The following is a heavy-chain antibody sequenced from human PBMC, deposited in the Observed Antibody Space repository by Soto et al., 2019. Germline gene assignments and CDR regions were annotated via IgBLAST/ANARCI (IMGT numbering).Heavy chain of an antibody. CDR3: ARGSRWSSSGWYYFDY. D-gene: IGHD6-19*01. CDR1: GFTFSSYA. V-gene: IGHV3-30-3*01. J-gene: IGHJ4*02. Sequence: QVQLVESGGGVVQPGRSLRLSCAASGFTFSSYAMHWVRQAPGKGLEWVAVISYDGSNKYYADSVKGRFTISRDNSKNTLYLQMNSLRAEDTAVYYCARGSRWSSSGWYYFDYWGQGTLVTVSS. CDR2: ISYDGSNK.